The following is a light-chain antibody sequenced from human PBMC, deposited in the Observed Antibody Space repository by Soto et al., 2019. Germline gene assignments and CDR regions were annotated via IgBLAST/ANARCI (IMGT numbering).Light chain of an antibody. J-gene: IGKJ1*01. V-gene: IGKV1-27*01. CDR3: QNYNRAPRT. Sequence: DIQMTQSPSSLSASVGDRVTITCRASQGISNDLAWYQQKPGKVPKLLIYAASTLESGVPSRFSGRGSGTDFALTISSLQPEDVATYYCQNYNRAPRTFGQGTKVEMK. CDR1: QGISND. CDR2: AAS.